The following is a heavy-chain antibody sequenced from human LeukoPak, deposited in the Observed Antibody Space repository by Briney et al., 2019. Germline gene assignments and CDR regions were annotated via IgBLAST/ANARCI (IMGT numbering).Heavy chain of an antibody. D-gene: IGHD3-10*02. CDR3: ARLKGDGGPMWGGPSYYYYYYYMDV. CDR1: GGSISSSSYY. V-gene: IGHV4-39*07. CDR2: INHSGST. J-gene: IGHJ6*03. Sequence: SETLSLTCTVSGGSISSSSYYWSWIRQPPGKGLEWIGEINHSGSTNYNPSLKSRVTISVDTSKNQFSLKLSSVTAADTAVYSCARLKGDGGPMWGGPSYYYYYYYMDVWGKGTTVTVSS.